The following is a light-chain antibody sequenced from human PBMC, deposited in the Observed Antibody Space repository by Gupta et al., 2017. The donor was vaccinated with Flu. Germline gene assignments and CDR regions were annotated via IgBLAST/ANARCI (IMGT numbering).Light chain of an antibody. CDR1: TSNIGNNY. J-gene: IGLJ3*02. V-gene: IGLV1-51*02. Sequence: TISCSGSTSNIGNNYVSWYQQLPGTAPKLLIYEIRKRPSGIPDRFSGSKSGTSVTLAITGLQTADEADYYCAAWDTNLGGWLFGGGTKVTVL. CDR3: AAWDTNLGGWL. CDR2: EIR.